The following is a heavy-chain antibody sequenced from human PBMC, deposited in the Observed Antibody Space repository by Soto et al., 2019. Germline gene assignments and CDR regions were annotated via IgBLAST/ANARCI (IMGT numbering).Heavy chain of an antibody. D-gene: IGHD2-21*02. V-gene: IGHV1-69*13. CDR1: GGTFSSYA. CDR2: IIPIFGTA. J-gene: IGHJ5*02. CDR3: ARSISLAYCGGDCYSTENWFDP. Sequence: ASVKVSCKASGGTFSSYAISWVRQAPGQGLEWMGGIIPIFGTANYAQKFQGRVTITADESTSTAYMELSSLRSEDTAVYYCARSISLAYCGGDCYSTENWFDPWGQGTLVTVSS.